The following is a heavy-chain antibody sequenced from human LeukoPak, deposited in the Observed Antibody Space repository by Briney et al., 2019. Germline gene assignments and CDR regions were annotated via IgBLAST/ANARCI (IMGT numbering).Heavy chain of an antibody. CDR1: GFTFSSYS. Sequence: PGGSLRLSCAASGFTFSSYSMNWVRQAPGKGLEWVSYISSSSSTIYYADSVKGRFTISRDNAKNSLYLQMNSLRAEDTAAYYCARAPTRYFDLWGRGALVTVSS. J-gene: IGHJ2*01. V-gene: IGHV3-48*01. CDR2: ISSSSSTI. CDR3: ARAPTRYFDL. D-gene: IGHD1-1*01.